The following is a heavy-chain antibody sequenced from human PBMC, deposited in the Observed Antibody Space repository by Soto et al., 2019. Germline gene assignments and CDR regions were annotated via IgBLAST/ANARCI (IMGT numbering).Heavy chain of an antibody. CDR2: IYYTGST. Sequence: SETLSLTCTVSGGSIISDNYYFICIRQPPGKGLEWIGYIYYTGSTYYNPSLKSRVVISIDTSQNQFSLKLSSVTAADTAVYYCASTSYFDNSGSANWGQGTLVTVSS. J-gene: IGHJ4*02. CDR3: ASTSYFDNSGSAN. V-gene: IGHV4-30-4*01. CDR1: GGSIISDNYY. D-gene: IGHD3-22*01.